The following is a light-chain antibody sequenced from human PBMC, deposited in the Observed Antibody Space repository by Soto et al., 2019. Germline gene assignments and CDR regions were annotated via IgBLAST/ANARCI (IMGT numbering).Light chain of an antibody. J-gene: IGKJ2*01. CDR1: QRITTY. CDR3: PQTYNTPYT. Sequence: IHMTQSPSSLSASVGDIVIITCRASQRITTYLNWYQQKPGEAPKLLISTSGTLQRGVPSRFTGSGSGTDFTLTITGLQPADFATYFCPQTYNTPYTFGPGTKLEIK. V-gene: IGKV1-39*01. CDR2: TSG.